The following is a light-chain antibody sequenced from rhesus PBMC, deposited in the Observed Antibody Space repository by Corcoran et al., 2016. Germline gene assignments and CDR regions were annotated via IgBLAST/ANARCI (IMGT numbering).Light chain of an antibody. Sequence: DVQMTQSPSYLSAYVGDKVTITCHASQGINSWLAWYQQKPGKAPKPLSFAASTLQSGVPSRFSGSGSGTDYTLTISGLKPEDFATYYCQHYDILPYSFGQGTKVDI. CDR2: AAS. J-gene: IGKJ2*01. V-gene: IGKV1-19*01. CDR1: QGINSW. CDR3: QHYDILPYS.